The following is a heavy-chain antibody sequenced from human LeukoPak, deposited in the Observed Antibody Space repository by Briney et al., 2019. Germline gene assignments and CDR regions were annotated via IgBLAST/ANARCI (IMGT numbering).Heavy chain of an antibody. J-gene: IGHJ5*02. CDR3: ATAGIVGLTSWFDP. CDR1: GYTLTELS. CDR2: FDPEDGET. V-gene: IGHV1-24*01. D-gene: IGHD2-21*01. Sequence: ASVKVSCKVSGYTLTELSMHWVRQAPGKGLEWMGGFDPEDGETIYAQKFQGRVTMTEDTFTDTAYMELSSLRSEDTAVYYCATAGIVGLTSWFDPWGQGTLVTVSS.